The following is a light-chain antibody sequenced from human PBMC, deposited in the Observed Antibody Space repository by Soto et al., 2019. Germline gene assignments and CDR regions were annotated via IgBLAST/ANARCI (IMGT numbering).Light chain of an antibody. J-gene: IGKJ5*01. CDR1: PVISTS. CDR2: AAS. Sequence: DIQLTQSPSFLSTSIGESVTITCRASPVISTSLAWYQVKPGKAPKLLIYAASTLENGVPSRFSATVSGTEFSLTITSLQPEDFATYYWQQLFDSTITFGQGTRLEI. V-gene: IGKV1-9*01. CDR3: QQLFDSTIT.